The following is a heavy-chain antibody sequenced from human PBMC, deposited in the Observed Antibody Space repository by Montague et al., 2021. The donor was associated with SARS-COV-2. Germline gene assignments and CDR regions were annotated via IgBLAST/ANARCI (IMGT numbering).Heavy chain of an antibody. CDR2: IYWDDAK. CDR3: AHKLNATNRRWFDP. V-gene: IGHV2-5*02. J-gene: IGHJ5*02. Sequence: PALVKPTQTLTLTCTFSGFSLTTRGVGVGWIRQPPGKALEWLALIYWDDAKHYSPSLKSRLTITKDTSKNQVVLTMTNMDPVDTATYYCAHKLNATNRRWFDPWGQGTLVTVSS. D-gene: IGHD1-14*01. CDR1: GFSLTTRGVG.